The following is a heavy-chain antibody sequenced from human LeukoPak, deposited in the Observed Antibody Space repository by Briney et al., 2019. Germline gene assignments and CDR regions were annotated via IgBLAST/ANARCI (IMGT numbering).Heavy chain of an antibody. Sequence: SETLSLTCTVSGGSISSSSYYWGWIRQPPGKGLEWIGSIYYSGSTYYNPSLKSRVTISVDTSKNQFSLKLSSVTAADTAVYYCARDRQGRAARGFRYYYYYMDVWGKGTTVTVSS. CDR2: IYYSGST. D-gene: IGHD6-6*01. V-gene: IGHV4-39*02. J-gene: IGHJ6*03. CDR1: GGSISSSSYY. CDR3: ARDRQGRAARGFRYYYYYMDV.